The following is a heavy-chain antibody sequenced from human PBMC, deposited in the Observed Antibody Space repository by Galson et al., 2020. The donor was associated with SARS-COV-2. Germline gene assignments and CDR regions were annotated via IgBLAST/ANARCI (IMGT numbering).Heavy chain of an antibody. J-gene: IGHJ4*02. Sequence: ASVKVSCKASGYTFNNYGISWLRQAPGQGLEWMGWISGFNGNTNYAQKFQDRVTMTTDTFTTTVYMDLRSLRSDDTAVYYCARGYCTSSSCNLFDFWGQGTLVTVSS. CDR3: ARGYCTSSSCNLFDF. CDR2: ISGFNGNT. CDR1: GYTFNNYG. D-gene: IGHD2-2*01. V-gene: IGHV1-18*01.